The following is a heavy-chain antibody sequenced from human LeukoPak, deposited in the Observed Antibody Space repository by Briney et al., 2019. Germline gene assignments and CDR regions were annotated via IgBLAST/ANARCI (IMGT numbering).Heavy chain of an antibody. J-gene: IGHJ4*02. D-gene: IGHD3-22*01. V-gene: IGHV4-31*03. CDR3: AREPRDYYDSSGYWGPIDY. CDR1: GGSISSGGYY. Sequence: SETLSLTCTVSGGSISSGGYYWSWIRQHPGKGLEWIGYIYYSGSTYYNPSLKSRVTISVDTSKNQFSLKLSSVTAADTAVYYCAREPRDYYDSSGYWGPIDYWGQGTLVTVSS. CDR2: IYYSGST.